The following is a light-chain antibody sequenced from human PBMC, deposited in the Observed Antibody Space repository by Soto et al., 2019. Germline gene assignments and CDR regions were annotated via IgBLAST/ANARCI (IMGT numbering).Light chain of an antibody. CDR1: ESISSHY. J-gene: IGKJ3*01. V-gene: IGKV3-20*01. CDR2: GAS. Sequence: EVVLMQSPDTLSLSPGERATLSCRASESISSHYIAWYQHKPGQAPRLLIFGASTRATGIPDRFSGSWSGTDFTLTIRRLEPEDFAMYYCQNFGASPFTFGPGTKVDIK. CDR3: QNFGASPFT.